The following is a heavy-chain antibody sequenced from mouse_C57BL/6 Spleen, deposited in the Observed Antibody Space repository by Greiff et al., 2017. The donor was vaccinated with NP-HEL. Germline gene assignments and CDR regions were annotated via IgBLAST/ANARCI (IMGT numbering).Heavy chain of an antibody. D-gene: IGHD4-1*02. CDR2: IYPGDGDT. Sequence: QVQLQQSGAELVKPGASVKISCKASGYAFSSYWMNWVKQRPGKGLEWIGQIYPGDGDTNYNGKFKGKATLTADKSSSTAYMQLSSLTSEDSAVYFCAEGPNWDEDGPFAYWGQGTLVTVSA. V-gene: IGHV1-80*01. CDR3: AEGPNWDEDGPFAY. CDR1: GYAFSSYW. J-gene: IGHJ3*01.